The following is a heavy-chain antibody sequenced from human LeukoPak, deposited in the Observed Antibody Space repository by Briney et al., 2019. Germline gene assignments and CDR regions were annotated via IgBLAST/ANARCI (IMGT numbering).Heavy chain of an antibody. CDR1: GYTFTSYG. Sequence: ASVKVCCTASGYTFTSYGISWVRQAPGQGLEWMGWISAYNGNTNYAQELQGRVTMTTDTSTSTAYMELRSLRSDDSAVYYCARDLREGRTTIFGSTYYYYYGMDVWGQGTTVTVSS. D-gene: IGHD3-3*01. CDR2: ISAYNGNT. J-gene: IGHJ6*02. V-gene: IGHV1-18*01. CDR3: ARDLREGRTTIFGSTYYYYYGMDV.